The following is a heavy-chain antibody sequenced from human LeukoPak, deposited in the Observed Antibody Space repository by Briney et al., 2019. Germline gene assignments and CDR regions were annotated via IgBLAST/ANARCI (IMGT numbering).Heavy chain of an antibody. D-gene: IGHD2-21*02. Sequence: GASVKVSCKASGYTFTSYGISWVRQAPGQGLEWMGGIIPIFGTSNYAQNFQGRVTITADESTSTAYMELSSLRSEDTAVYYCARAYCGDDCYSPFDYWGQGTLVTVSS. CDR1: GYTFTSYG. V-gene: IGHV1-69*13. J-gene: IGHJ4*02. CDR3: ARAYCGDDCYSPFDY. CDR2: IIPIFGTS.